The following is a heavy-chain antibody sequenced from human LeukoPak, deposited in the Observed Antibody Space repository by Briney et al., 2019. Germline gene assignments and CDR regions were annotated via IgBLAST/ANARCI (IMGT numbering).Heavy chain of an antibody. Sequence: GGSLRLSCAASGFTFSSYSMNWVRQAPGKGLEWVSYISSSSSTIYYADSVKGRFTISRDNAKNSLYLQMNSLRAEDTAVYYCTTNAGSYGIDVWGQGTMVTVSS. D-gene: IGHD1-26*01. CDR1: GFTFSSYS. V-gene: IGHV3-48*01. CDR3: TTNAGSYGIDV. CDR2: ISSSSSTI. J-gene: IGHJ3*01.